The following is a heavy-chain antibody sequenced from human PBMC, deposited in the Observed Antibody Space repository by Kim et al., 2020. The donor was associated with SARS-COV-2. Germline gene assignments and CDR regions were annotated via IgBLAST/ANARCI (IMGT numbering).Heavy chain of an antibody. V-gene: IGHV4-4*07. Sequence: SETLSLTCTVSGGSISSYYWSWIRQPAGKGLEWIGRIYTSGSTNYNPSLKSRVTMSVDTSKNQFSLKLSSVTAADTAVYYCARDNDSSGYFPNWFDPWGQGTLVTVSS. CDR1: GGSISSYY. D-gene: IGHD3-22*01. CDR2: IYTSGST. J-gene: IGHJ5*02. CDR3: ARDNDSSGYFPNWFDP.